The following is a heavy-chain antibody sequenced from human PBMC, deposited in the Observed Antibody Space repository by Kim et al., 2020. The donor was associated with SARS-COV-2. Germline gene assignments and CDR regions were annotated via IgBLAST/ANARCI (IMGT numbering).Heavy chain of an antibody. D-gene: IGHD5-18*01. Sequence: SVKVSCKASGGTFSSYAISWVRQAPGQGLEWMGGIIPIFGTANYAQKFQGRVTITADESTSTAYMELSSLRSEDTAVYYCARDGGGYSYGPGFNWFDPWGQGTLVTVSS. V-gene: IGHV1-69*13. CDR3: ARDGGGYSYGPGFNWFDP. CDR2: IIPIFGTA. J-gene: IGHJ5*02. CDR1: GGTFSSYA.